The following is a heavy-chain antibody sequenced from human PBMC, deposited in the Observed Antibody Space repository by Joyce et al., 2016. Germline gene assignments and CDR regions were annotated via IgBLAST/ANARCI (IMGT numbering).Heavy chain of an antibody. J-gene: IGHJ4*02. CDR3: AKDQPWNMIVPID. Sequence: QVQLVESGGGVVQPGRSLRLSCAASGFTFSTYGMHWVRQAPGKGLEWVTVISYDGSKKDYADSVKGRFTISRDNSKNTLYLQMNSLRAEDTAVYYCAKDQPWNMIVPIDWGQGTLVTVSS. CDR1: GFTFSTYG. D-gene: IGHD3-22*01. V-gene: IGHV3-30*18. CDR2: ISYDGSKK.